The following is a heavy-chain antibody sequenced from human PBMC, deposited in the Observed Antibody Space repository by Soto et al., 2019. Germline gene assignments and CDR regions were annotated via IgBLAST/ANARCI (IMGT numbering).Heavy chain of an antibody. CDR2: ITSSSDTI. V-gene: IGHV3-48*02. Sequence: PGGSLRLSCAASGFTFSSFHMNWVRQAPGRGLEWVAYITSSSDTIYHSDSVKGRFTISRDNGKNSLFLQMNSLRDEDTAVYYCARVVVVIPPGYYYAMDVWGQGTTVTVSS. D-gene: IGHD3-22*01. J-gene: IGHJ6*02. CDR3: ARVVVVIPPGYYYAMDV. CDR1: GFTFSSFH.